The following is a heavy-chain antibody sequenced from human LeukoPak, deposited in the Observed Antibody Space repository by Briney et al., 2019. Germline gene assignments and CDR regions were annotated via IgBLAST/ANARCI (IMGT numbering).Heavy chain of an antibody. Sequence: HPGGSLRLSCEASGFTFSNYEMNWVRQAPGKGLEWVSFISGSATTTYYADTVEGRFTISRDNAKNSLSLQMTSLRAEDTAVYFCARGGKSDDHFDIWGRGTLVTVSS. CDR1: GFTFSNYE. CDR2: ISGSATTT. CDR3: ARGGKSDDHFDI. J-gene: IGHJ4*02. V-gene: IGHV3-48*03.